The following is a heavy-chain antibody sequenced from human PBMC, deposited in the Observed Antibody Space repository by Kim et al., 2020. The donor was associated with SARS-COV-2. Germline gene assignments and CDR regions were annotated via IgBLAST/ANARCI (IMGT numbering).Heavy chain of an antibody. J-gene: IGHJ6*02. CDR2: IYPGDSDT. CDR1: GYSFTSYW. Sequence: GESLKISCKGSGYSFTSYWIGWVRQMPGKGLEWMGIIYPGDSDTRYSPSFQGQVTISADKSISTAYLQWSSLKASDTAMYYCARRLGYCSGGSCYSDCYGMDVWGQGTTLTVSS. CDR3: ARRLGYCSGGSCYSDCYGMDV. D-gene: IGHD2-15*01. V-gene: IGHV5-51*01.